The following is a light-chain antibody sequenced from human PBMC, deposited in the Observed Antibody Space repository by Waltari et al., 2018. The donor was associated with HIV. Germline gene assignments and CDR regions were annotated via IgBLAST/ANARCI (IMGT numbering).Light chain of an antibody. Sequence: QSALTQPASVSGSPGQSITISCTGTSSDVGGYNDVSWYQQHPGKAPKLMIYDVSTRPSGVSIRFSGSKSGNTASLTISGLQAEDEADYYCSSYTSSSTPLVVFGGGTKLTVL. CDR3: SSYTSSSTPLVV. CDR1: SSDVGGYND. V-gene: IGLV2-14*03. J-gene: IGLJ2*01. CDR2: DVS.